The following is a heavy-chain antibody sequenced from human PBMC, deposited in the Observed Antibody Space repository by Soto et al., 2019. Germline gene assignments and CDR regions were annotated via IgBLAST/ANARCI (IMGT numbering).Heavy chain of an antibody. CDR1: GFTFSSYG. CDR2: ISYDGSNK. CDR3: ARGPYYYYGSGSYYPIDY. V-gene: IGHV3-30*03. Sequence: PGGSLRLSCAASGFTFSSYGMHWVRQAPGKGLEWVAVISYDGSNKYYADSVKGRFTISRDNSKNTLYLQMNSLRAEDTAVYYCARGPYYYYGSGSYYPIDYWGQGTLVTVSS. D-gene: IGHD3-10*01. J-gene: IGHJ4*02.